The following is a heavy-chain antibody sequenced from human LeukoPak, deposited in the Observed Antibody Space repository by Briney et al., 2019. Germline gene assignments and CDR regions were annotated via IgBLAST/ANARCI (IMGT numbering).Heavy chain of an antibody. V-gene: IGHV3-66*01. Sequence: GGSLRLSCAASGFTVGTNYMSWVRQAPGKGLEWVSVIYGGGTTYYADSVKGRFTISRDNSKNTLYLQMNSLRAEDTAVYYCAKDAYSSSWHNWFDPWGQGTLVTVSS. CDR3: AKDAYSSSWHNWFDP. D-gene: IGHD6-13*01. CDR2: IYGGGTT. J-gene: IGHJ5*02. CDR1: GFTVGTNY.